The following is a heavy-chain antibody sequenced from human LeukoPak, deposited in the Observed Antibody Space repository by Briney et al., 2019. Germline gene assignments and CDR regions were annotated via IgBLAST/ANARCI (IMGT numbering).Heavy chain of an antibody. D-gene: IGHD6-13*01. CDR2: IKQDGSEK. J-gene: IGHJ3*02. Sequence: GGSLRLSCAASGFTFSSYWMSWVRQAPGKGLEWVANIKQDGSEKYYVDSVKGRFTISRDNAKNSLYLQMNSLRAEDTAVYYCARIAAAATDAFDIWGQGTMVTVSS. CDR1: GFTFSSYW. V-gene: IGHV3-7*01. CDR3: ARIAAAATDAFDI.